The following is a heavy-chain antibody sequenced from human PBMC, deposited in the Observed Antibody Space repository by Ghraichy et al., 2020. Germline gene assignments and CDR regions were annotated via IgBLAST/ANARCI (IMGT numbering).Heavy chain of an antibody. V-gene: IGHV4-61*01. CDR2: IYYRGST. J-gene: IGHJ4*02. CDR3: AREYDYDFWSGYNNYFDY. D-gene: IGHD3-3*01. CDR1: GGSVSSDNYY. Sequence: SETLSLTCTVSGGSVSSDNYYWSWIRQPPGKGLEWIGYIYYRGSTNYNPSLKSRVTISVDTSKNQFSLKLSSVTAADTAVYYCAREYDYDFWSGYNNYFDYWGQGTLVTVSS.